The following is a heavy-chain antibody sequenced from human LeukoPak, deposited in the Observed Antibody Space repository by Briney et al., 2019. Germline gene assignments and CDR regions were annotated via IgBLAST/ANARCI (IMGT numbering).Heavy chain of an antibody. CDR3: ARGGTLYYDILTGYYSGGGMDV. CDR1: GGSMSSYY. J-gene: IGHJ6*02. CDR2: IYYSGST. V-gene: IGHV4-59*01. Sequence: SETLSLTCTVSGGSMSSYYWSWIRQPPGKGLEWIGYIYYSGSTNYNPSLKSRVTISVDTSKNQFSLKLSSVTAADTAVYYCARGGTLYYDILTGYYSGGGMDVWGQGTTVTVSS. D-gene: IGHD3-9*01.